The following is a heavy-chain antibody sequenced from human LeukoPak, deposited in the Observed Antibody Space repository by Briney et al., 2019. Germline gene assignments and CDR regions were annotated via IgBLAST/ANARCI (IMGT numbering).Heavy chain of an antibody. V-gene: IGHV3-21*01. J-gene: IGHJ6*02. CDR3: ARDDSAAAGTRALYYYDMDV. D-gene: IGHD6-13*01. CDR1: GFTFSSYS. Sequence: PGGSLRLSCAASGFTFSSYSMNWVRQAPGKGLEWVSSISSSSSYIYYADSVKGRFTISRDNAKNSLYLQMNSLRAEDTAVYYCARDDSAAAGTRALYYYDMDVWGQGTTVTVSS. CDR2: ISSSSSYI.